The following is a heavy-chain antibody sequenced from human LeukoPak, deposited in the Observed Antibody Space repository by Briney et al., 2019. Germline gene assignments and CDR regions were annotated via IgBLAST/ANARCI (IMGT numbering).Heavy chain of an antibody. Sequence: PSETLSLTCTVSGGSISSDRFYWTWVRQPAGKGLEWIGRIKSSNTNYNPSLKSRVSISLDTSTNQFSLKLSSLTAADTAVYYCARGSLSDYYDSSGFPAETWGQGTLVTVSS. J-gene: IGHJ5*02. V-gene: IGHV4-61*02. CDR1: GGSISSDRFY. CDR2: IKSSNT. CDR3: ARGSLSDYYDSSGFPAET. D-gene: IGHD3-22*01.